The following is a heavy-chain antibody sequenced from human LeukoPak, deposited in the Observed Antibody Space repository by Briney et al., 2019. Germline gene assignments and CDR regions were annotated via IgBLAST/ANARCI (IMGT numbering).Heavy chain of an antibody. CDR1: GFTFSSYW. CDR3: ARDLLYYGSGREGDY. D-gene: IGHD3-10*01. V-gene: IGHV3-7*01. CDR2: IKQDGSEK. J-gene: IGHJ4*02. Sequence: PGGSLRLSCAATGFTFSSYWMSWVRQARGKGLEWVANIKQDGSEKYYVDPVKGRFTISRDNAKNSLYLQMNSLRAEDTAVYYCARDLLYYGSGREGDYWGQGTLVTVSS.